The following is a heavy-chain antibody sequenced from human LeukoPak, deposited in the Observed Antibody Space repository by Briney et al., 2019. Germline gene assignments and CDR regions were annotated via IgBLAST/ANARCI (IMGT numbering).Heavy chain of an antibody. Sequence: SETLSLTCTVSGGSISSGDYYWSWIRQPPGKGLEWIGYIYYSGSTYYHPSLKSRLTISVDTSKNQFSLKLSSVTSADTAVYYCARARLGYSYGHDAFDIWGEGTMVTVSS. J-gene: IGHJ3*02. CDR2: IYYSGST. CDR3: ARARLGYSYGHDAFDI. D-gene: IGHD5-18*01. V-gene: IGHV4-30-4*01. CDR1: GGSISSGDYY.